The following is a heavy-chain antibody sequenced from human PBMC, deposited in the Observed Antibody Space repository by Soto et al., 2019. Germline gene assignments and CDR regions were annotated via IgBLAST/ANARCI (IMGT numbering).Heavy chain of an antibody. CDR3: VRDSVTKRLDS. Sequence: QVWLQESGPGLVKPSETLSLTCAVSGDSLSSPNWWAWVRQPPGKGLEWIGQIHNKGNTNFNPSLQSRITMSLDKPKNQFPLRLTSMTAADTAVYYCVRDSVTKRLDSWGQGTLVTVSS. CDR1: GDSLSSPNW. D-gene: IGHD4-17*01. V-gene: IGHV4-4*02. J-gene: IGHJ4*02. CDR2: IHNKGNT.